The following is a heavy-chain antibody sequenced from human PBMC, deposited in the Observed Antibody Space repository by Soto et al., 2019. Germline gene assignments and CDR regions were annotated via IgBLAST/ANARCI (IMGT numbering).Heavy chain of an antibody. D-gene: IGHD3-10*01. V-gene: IGHV4-59*01. Sequence: SETLSLTCTVSGGSISSYYWSWIRQPPGEGLEWIGYIYYSGSTNYNPSLKSRVTISVDTSKNQFSLNLSSVTAADTAVYYCARVWGGAFDFWGQGTMVTVSS. CDR3: ARVWGGAFDF. CDR2: IYYSGST. J-gene: IGHJ3*01. CDR1: GGSISSYY.